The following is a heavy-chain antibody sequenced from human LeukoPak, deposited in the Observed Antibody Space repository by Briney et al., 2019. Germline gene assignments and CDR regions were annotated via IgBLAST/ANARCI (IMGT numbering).Heavy chain of an antibody. Sequence: PSETLSLTCTVSGGSISSGSYYWSWIRQPAGKGLEWIGRIYTSGSTNYNPSLKSRVTLSVDTSKNQFSLKLSSVTAADTAVYYCARTTVPIVGANNYYYYMDVWGKGATVTISS. V-gene: IGHV4-61*02. CDR2: IYTSGST. J-gene: IGHJ6*03. CDR1: GGSISSGSYY. CDR3: ARTTVPIVGANNYYYYMDV. D-gene: IGHD1-26*01.